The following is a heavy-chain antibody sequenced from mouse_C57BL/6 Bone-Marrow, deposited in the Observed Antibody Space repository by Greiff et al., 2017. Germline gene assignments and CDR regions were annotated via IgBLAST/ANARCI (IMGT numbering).Heavy chain of an antibody. D-gene: IGHD3-2*02. Sequence: QVHVKQPGTELVKPGASVKLSCKASGYTFTSYWTHWVKQRPGQGLEWIGNINPSNGGTNYNEKFKSKATLTVDKSSSTAYMQLSSLTSEDSAVYYCARQTAQATLLMDYWGQGTSVTVSS. CDR1: GYTFTSYW. V-gene: IGHV1-53*01. CDR2: INPSNGGT. CDR3: ARQTAQATLLMDY. J-gene: IGHJ4*01.